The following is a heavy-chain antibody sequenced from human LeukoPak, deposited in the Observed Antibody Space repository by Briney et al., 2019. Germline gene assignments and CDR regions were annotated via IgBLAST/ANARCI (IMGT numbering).Heavy chain of an antibody. V-gene: IGHV3-33*01. CDR2: IWYDGGKK. CDR1: GFTFRTYG. D-gene: IGHD5-24*01. Sequence: GGSLRLSCAASGFTFRTYGMHSVRQAPGEGLEWVAVIWYDGGKKHYVDSVEGRFTISRDNSKNILYLEMSSLRAEDTAVYYCVRGSGGDGYKHWGDSWGQGTLVIVSS. CDR3: VRGSGGDGYKHWGDS. J-gene: IGHJ5*02.